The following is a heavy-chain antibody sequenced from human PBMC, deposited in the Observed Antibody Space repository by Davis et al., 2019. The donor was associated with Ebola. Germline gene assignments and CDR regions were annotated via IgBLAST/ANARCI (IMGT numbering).Heavy chain of an antibody. CDR2: IRSKANSYAT. CDR3: TTTYYDFWSGHY. J-gene: IGHJ4*02. V-gene: IGHV3-73*01. D-gene: IGHD3-3*01. Sequence: GESLKISCAASGFTFSGSAMHWVRQASGKGLEWVGRIRSKANSYATAYAASVKGRFTISRDDSKNTAYLQMNSLKTEDTAVYYCTTTYYDFWSGHYWGQGTLVTVSS. CDR1: GFTFSGSA.